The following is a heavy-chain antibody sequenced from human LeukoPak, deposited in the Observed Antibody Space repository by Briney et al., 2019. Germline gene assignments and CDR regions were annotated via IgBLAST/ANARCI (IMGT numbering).Heavy chain of an antibody. CDR1: GFTVSTNY. D-gene: IGHD2-21*01. Sequence: GGSLRLSCAASGFTVSTNYMSWVRQAPGTGLEWVSVIYSGGTTYYAASVKGSFTISRDNSKNTLSLQMNSLRAEDTAVYYCARHSGGDSYGYYFDYWGQGTLVTVSS. J-gene: IGHJ4*02. V-gene: IGHV3-66*04. CDR3: ARHSGGDSYGYYFDY. CDR2: IYSGGTT.